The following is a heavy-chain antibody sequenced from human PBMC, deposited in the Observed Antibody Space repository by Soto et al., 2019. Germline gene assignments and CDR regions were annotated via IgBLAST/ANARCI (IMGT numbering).Heavy chain of an antibody. CDR1: GGTFGSYA. V-gene: IGHV1-69*01. D-gene: IGHD2-2*01. J-gene: IGHJ6*02. CDR2: IIPIPGTA. Sequence: QVQLVQSGAEVKKPGSSVKVSCKASGGTFGSYAISWVRQAPGQGLEWMGGIIPIPGTANYAQKFQGRVTIAADESMSTAYMELSSPRSEATAVYYCARSQGSSTSLEIYYYYYYGMDVWGQGTTVTVSS. CDR3: ARSQGSSTSLEIYYYYYYGMDV.